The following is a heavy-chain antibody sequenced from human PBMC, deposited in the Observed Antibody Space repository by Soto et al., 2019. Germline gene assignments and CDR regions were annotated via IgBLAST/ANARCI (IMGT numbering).Heavy chain of an antibody. CDR2: ISSSSSYI. CDR1: GFTFSSYS. CDR3: ARDVSSSGPFDY. J-gene: IGHJ4*02. V-gene: IGHV3-21*01. D-gene: IGHD6-19*01. Sequence: GGSLRLSCAASGFTFSSYSMNWVRQAPGKGLEWVSSISSSSSYIYYADSVKGRFTISRDNAKNSLYLQMNSLRAEDTAVYYCARDVSSSGPFDYWGQGILVTVSS.